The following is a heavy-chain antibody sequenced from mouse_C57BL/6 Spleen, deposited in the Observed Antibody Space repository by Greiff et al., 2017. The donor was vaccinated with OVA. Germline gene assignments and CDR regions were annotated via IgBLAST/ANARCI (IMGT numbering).Heavy chain of an antibody. CDR3: GVGYYVPFAY. CDR2: IHPNSGST. Sequence: QVQLKESGAELVKPGASVKLSCKASGYTFTSYWMHWVKQRPGQGLEWIGMIHPNSGSTNYNEKFKSKATLTVDKSSSTAYMQLSSLTSEDSAVYYCGVGYYVPFAYWGQGTLVTVSA. V-gene: IGHV1-64*01. D-gene: IGHD2-3*01. CDR1: GYTFTSYW. J-gene: IGHJ3*01.